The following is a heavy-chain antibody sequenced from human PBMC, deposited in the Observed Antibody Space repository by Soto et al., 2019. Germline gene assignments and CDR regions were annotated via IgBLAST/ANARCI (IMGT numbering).Heavy chain of an antibody. CDR2: IYYSGST. CDR3: ARHQSHSSSYVDP. V-gene: IGHV4-39*01. Sequence: QLQLQESGPGLVKPSETLSLTCTVSGGSISSSSYYWGWIRQPPGKGLEWIGSIYYSGSTYYNPALKSRVTLSVDTSKNQFSLEPSSVTAADTAVYYCARHQSHSSSYVDPWGQGTLVTVSS. CDR1: GGSISSSSYY. D-gene: IGHD6-13*01. J-gene: IGHJ5*02.